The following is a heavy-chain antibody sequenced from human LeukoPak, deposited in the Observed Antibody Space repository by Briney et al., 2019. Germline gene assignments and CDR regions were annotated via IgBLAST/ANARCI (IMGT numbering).Heavy chain of an antibody. CDR3: AKEGRIAAAVLFDY. CDR1: GFTFSSYA. CDR2: ISGSGGIT. J-gene: IGHJ4*02. D-gene: IGHD6-13*01. V-gene: IGHV3-23*01. Sequence: GGSLRLSCAASGFTFSSYATSWVRPAPGRGVEWGSAISGSGGITYYADSVKGGFTISRDNSKNTLYLQMNSLRAEDTAVYYCAKEGRIAAAVLFDYWGQGTLVTVSS.